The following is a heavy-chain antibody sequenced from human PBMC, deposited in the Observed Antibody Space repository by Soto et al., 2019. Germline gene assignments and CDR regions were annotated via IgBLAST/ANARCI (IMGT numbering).Heavy chain of an antibody. CDR2: IYYSGTT. V-gene: IGHV4-59*08. CDR1: GDSISNYY. Sequence: QVPLQESGPGLVKPSETLSLTCTVSGDSISNYYWTWIRQPPGKGLEWIGYIYYSGTTNYNPSLKSRVTISVDTSKNQFSLKLSSVTAADTAVYYCARQLITWGQGTLVTVSS. J-gene: IGHJ4*02. CDR3: ARQLIT.